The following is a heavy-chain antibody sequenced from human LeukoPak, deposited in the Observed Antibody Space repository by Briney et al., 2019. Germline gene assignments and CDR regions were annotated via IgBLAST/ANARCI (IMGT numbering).Heavy chain of an antibody. V-gene: IGHV1-8*01. Sequence: ASVRVSCTASGYTFSGSDINWVRQAPGQGLEWLGWVNPNSGNTGYAQRFQGRITMTRNTSINTAYMELSSLRSEDTAVYYCARAQLRSRYFDYWGQGTLVTVSS. D-gene: IGHD5-18*01. J-gene: IGHJ4*02. CDR2: VNPNSGNT. CDR3: ARAQLRSRYFDY. CDR1: GYTFSGSD.